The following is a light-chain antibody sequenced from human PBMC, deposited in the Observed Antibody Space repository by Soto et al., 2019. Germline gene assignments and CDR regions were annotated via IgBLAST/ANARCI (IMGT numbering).Light chain of an antibody. Sequence: DIQMTQSPSSLSASVGDRVTITCRASQSISRYLNWYQQKPGKAPKLLIYAASSLQSGVPSRFSGSGSGTDYTLTISNLQPEDSATYYCQQSYSTPRLFTFGQGTNLEI. V-gene: IGKV1-39*01. CDR2: AAS. CDR3: QQSYSTPRLFT. J-gene: IGKJ2*01. CDR1: QSISRY.